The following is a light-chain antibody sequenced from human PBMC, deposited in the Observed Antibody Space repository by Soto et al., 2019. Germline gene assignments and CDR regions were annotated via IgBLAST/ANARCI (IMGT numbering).Light chain of an antibody. CDR3: QQYGSSLPVT. V-gene: IGKV3-20*01. Sequence: EIVLTQSPGTLSLSPGERATLSCRASQSLTNNYLAWYQQKPGQAPRLLIYAASSRATGIPDRFSGSGSETDFTLTISRLETEDFAVYSCQQYGSSLPVTFGGGTNVEIK. CDR1: QSLTNNY. J-gene: IGKJ4*01. CDR2: AAS.